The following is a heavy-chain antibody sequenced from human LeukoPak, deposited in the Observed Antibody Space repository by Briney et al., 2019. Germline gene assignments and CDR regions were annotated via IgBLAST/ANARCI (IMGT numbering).Heavy chain of an antibody. Sequence: PGGSLRLSCAASGFTFSSYAMHWVRQAPGKGLEWVAVISYDGSNKYYADSVKGRFTISRDNSKNTLYLQMNSLRAEDTAVYYCAKDSFEYSGSYYYFDYWGQGTLVTVSS. CDR1: GFTFSSYA. V-gene: IGHV3-30-3*01. CDR2: ISYDGSNK. J-gene: IGHJ4*02. CDR3: AKDSFEYSGSYYYFDY. D-gene: IGHD1-26*01.